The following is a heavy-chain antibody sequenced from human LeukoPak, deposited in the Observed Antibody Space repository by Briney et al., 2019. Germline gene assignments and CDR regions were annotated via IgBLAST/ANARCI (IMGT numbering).Heavy chain of an antibody. D-gene: IGHD1-1*01. CDR1: GGTFSSYA. CDR2: INVGNGDT. J-gene: IGHJ4*02. V-gene: IGHV1-3*01. CDR3: ARDRGGTGDFDY. Sequence: ASVNVSCMASGGTFSSYAISWVRPAPGQGREWMGWINVGNGDTKYSQKFQGRVTIARDTSASTAYMELSSLRSEDTAVYYCARDRGGTGDFDYWGQGTLVTVSS.